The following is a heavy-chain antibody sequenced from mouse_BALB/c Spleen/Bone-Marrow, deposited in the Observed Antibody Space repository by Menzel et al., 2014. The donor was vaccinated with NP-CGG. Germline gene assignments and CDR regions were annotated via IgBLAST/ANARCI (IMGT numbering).Heavy chain of an antibody. Sequence: VQVVESGPELVKPGASVKISCEASGYSFTSCYIHWVKQRPGQGLEWIGWIFPGSGNIKYNEKFKGEATLTADTSSSTAYMRLSSLTSEDSAVYFCARRGNWGYAMDYWGQGTSVTVSS. CDR3: ARRGNWGYAMDY. J-gene: IGHJ4*01. D-gene: IGHD2-1*01. CDR1: GYSFTSCY. CDR2: IFPGSGNI. V-gene: IGHV1-66*01.